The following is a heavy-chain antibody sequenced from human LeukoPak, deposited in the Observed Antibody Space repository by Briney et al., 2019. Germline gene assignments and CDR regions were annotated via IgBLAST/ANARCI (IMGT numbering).Heavy chain of an antibody. D-gene: IGHD3-10*02. J-gene: IGHJ6*04. CDR3: AELGITMIGGV. Sequence: EGSLRLSCAASGFTFSNYNMHWVRQAPGKGLEWVSYITLSRSTIYYADSVKGRFTISRDNAKNSLYLQMNSLRAEDTAVYYCAELGITMIGGVWGKGTTVTISS. CDR2: ITLSRSTI. CDR1: GFTFSNYN. V-gene: IGHV3-48*04.